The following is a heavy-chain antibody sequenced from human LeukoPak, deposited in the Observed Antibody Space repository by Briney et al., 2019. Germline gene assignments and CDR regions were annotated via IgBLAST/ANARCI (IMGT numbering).Heavy chain of an antibody. V-gene: IGHV3-74*01. Sequence: GSLRLSCAASRFTFSSYWMHWVRQAPGKGLVWVARINSDGRNTIYADSVKGRFTISRDNAKNTLYLQMNSLRAEDTAVYYCATFGFGGVITIDYWGQGTLVTVSS. CDR2: INSDGRNT. CDR1: RFTFSSYW. CDR3: ATFGFGGVITIDY. D-gene: IGHD3-16*01. J-gene: IGHJ4*02.